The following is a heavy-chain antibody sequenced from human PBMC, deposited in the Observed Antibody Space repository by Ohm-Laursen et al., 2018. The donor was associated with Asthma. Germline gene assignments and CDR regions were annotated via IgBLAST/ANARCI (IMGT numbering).Heavy chain of an antibody. CDR2: ISSSSSTI. D-gene: IGHD2-2*01. Sequence: SLRLSCAASGFTFSSYSMNWVRQAPGKGLEWVSYISSSSSTIYYADSVKGRFTISRDNAKNSLYLQMNSLRDEDTAVYYCARVGDCSSTSCYDYWGQGTLVTVSS. CDR3: ARVGDCSSTSCYDY. J-gene: IGHJ4*02. V-gene: IGHV3-48*02. CDR1: GFTFSSYS.